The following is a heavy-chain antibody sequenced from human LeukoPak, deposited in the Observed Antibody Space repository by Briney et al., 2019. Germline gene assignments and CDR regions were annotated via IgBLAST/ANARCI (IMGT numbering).Heavy chain of an antibody. V-gene: IGHV4-4*07. Sequence: SETLSLTCTVSGGSMSGYYWSWIRQPAGKGLGWIGRIYISGSTNYNPSLKSRVTMSVDTSKNQVSLKMSSVTAADTAVYYCVRGARAARNWFDPWGQGTLVTVAS. CDR2: IYISGST. CDR3: VRGARAARNWFDP. J-gene: IGHJ5*02. CDR1: GGSMSGYY. D-gene: IGHD6-13*01.